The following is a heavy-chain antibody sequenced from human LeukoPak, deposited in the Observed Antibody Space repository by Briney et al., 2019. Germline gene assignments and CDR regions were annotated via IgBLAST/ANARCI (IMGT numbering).Heavy chain of an antibody. CDR2: IKQDGSEK. CDR3: AKDPIAARPDYYYGMDV. D-gene: IGHD6-6*01. Sequence: GGSLRLSCAASGFTFSSYWMSWVRQAPSKGLEWVANIKQDGSEKYYVDSVKGRFTISRDNAKNSLYLQMNSLRAEDTAVYYCAKDPIAARPDYYYGMDVWGQGTTVTVSS. V-gene: IGHV3-7*03. J-gene: IGHJ6*02. CDR1: GFTFSSYW.